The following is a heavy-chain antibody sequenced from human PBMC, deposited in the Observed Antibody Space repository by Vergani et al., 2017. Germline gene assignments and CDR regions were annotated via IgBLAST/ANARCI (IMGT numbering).Heavy chain of an antibody. CDR1: GVTFRCLA. V-gene: IGHV1-69*13. Sequence: QVHLLQSGAEVKKPGSSVKVSCKASGVTFRCLAISWVRLAPGQGLEWMGRIVPIFDKINYEPKFQGRVTITADESTNIAYMELTSLTSDDSAIYYCANSQFTSSWPFDYWGQGTPVTVSS. CDR3: ANSQFTSSWPFDY. D-gene: IGHD2-2*01. CDR2: IVPIFDKI. J-gene: IGHJ4*02.